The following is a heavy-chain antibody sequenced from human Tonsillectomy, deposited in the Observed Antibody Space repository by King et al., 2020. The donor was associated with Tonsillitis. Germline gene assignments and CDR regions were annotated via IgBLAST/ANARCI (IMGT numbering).Heavy chain of an antibody. V-gene: IGHV2-5*01. CDR2: IYWNDDK. Sequence: ITLKESGPTLVKPTQTLTLTCTFSGFSLSTSGVGVGWIRQPPGKALEWLALIYWNDDKRYSPSLKSRLTITKDTSKNQVVLTMTNMDPVDTATYYCANRSGYGDYLDAFDIWGQGTMVTVSS. J-gene: IGHJ3*02. CDR1: GFSLSTSGVG. CDR3: ANRSGYGDYLDAFDI. D-gene: IGHD4-17*01.